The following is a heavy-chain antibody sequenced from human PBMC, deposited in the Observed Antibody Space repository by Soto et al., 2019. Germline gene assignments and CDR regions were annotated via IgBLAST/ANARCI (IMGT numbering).Heavy chain of an antibody. Sequence: GGSLRLSCAASGFTFSSYWMHWVRQAPGKGLVWVSRINSDGSSTSYADSVKGRFTISRDNAKNTLYLQMNSLRAEDTAVYYCARVMVATIYYYYYMDVWGEGTTVTVSS. CDR1: GFTFSSYW. J-gene: IGHJ6*03. V-gene: IGHV3-74*01. CDR2: INSDGSST. CDR3: ARVMVATIYYYYYMDV. D-gene: IGHD5-12*01.